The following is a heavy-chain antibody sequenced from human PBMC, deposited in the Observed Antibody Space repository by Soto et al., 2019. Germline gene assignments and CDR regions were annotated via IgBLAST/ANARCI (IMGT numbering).Heavy chain of an antibody. CDR1: GGSISSYY. Sequence: QVQLQESGPGLVKPSETLSLTCTVSGGSISSYYWSWIRQPPGKGLEWIGYIYYSGSTNYNPSLKSRVTISVDTSKNQCSRKLSSVTAADTAVYYCARAYGVGAGDYWGQGTLVTVSS. CDR2: IYYSGST. CDR3: ARAYGVGAGDY. J-gene: IGHJ4*02. V-gene: IGHV4-59*01. D-gene: IGHD4-17*01.